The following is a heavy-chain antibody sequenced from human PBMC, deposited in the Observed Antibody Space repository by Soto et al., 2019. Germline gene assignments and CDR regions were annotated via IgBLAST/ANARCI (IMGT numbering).Heavy chain of an antibody. V-gene: IGHV1-69*06. J-gene: IGHJ6*02. Sequence: QVQLVQSGAEVKKPGSSVKVSCKASGGTFSSYAISWVRQAPGQGLEWMGGVIPIFGTANYAQKFQGRVTITADKPTRTDYMELRSLRSEDTAVYYCARSSSTSCYRCYYGMDVWGQGTTVTLS. CDR3: ARSSSTSCYRCYYGMDV. CDR2: VIPIFGTA. CDR1: GGTFSSYA. D-gene: IGHD2-2*01.